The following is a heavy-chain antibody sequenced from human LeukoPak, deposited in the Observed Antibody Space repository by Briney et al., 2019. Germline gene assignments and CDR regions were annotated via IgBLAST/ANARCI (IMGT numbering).Heavy chain of an antibody. CDR2: IVVGSGNT. Sequence: ASVKVSCKVSGFIFSSSAVQWVRQARGQRLEWIGWIVVGSGNTNYAQNFQERVTITRDMSTSTAYMELSSLRSEDTAVYYCVADCYGDCIDWGQGTLVTVSS. V-gene: IGHV1-58*01. CDR3: VADCYGDCID. J-gene: IGHJ4*02. D-gene: IGHD4-17*01. CDR1: GFIFSSSA.